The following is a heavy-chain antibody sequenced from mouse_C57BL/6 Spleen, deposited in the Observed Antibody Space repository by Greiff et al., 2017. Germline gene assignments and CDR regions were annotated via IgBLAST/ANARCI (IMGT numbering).Heavy chain of an antibody. CDR2: IDPSDSYT. CDR3: ARRGGNYRYYFDD. J-gene: IGHJ2*01. CDR1: GYTFTSYW. D-gene: IGHD2-1*01. Sequence: QVQLQQPGAELVRPGTSVKLSCKASGYTFTSYWMHWVKQRPGQGLEWIGVIDPSDSYTTYNQKFKGKATLTVDTSSSTAYMQLSSLTSEDSAVYYCARRGGNYRYYFDDWGQGTTLTVSS. V-gene: IGHV1-59*01.